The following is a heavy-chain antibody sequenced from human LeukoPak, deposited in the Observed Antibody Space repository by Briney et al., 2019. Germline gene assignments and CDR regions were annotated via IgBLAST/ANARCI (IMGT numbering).Heavy chain of an antibody. J-gene: IGHJ3*02. CDR3: AKGSCSSTSCHPAFDI. Sequence: GGSLRLSCAASGFTFSSYAMSWVRQAPGKGLEWVSAISGSGGSTYYADSVKGRSTISRDNSKNTLYLQMNSLRAEDTAVYYCAKGSCSSTSCHPAFDIWGQGTMVTVSS. V-gene: IGHV3-23*01. CDR2: ISGSGGST. D-gene: IGHD2-2*01. CDR1: GFTFSSYA.